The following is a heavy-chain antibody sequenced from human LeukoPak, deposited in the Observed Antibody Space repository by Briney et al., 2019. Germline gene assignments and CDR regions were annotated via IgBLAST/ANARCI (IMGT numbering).Heavy chain of an antibody. D-gene: IGHD5-18*01. V-gene: IGHV4-59*01. CDR3: ARGGYSHGD. CDR2: FYYTGST. CDR1: GGSITSYY. J-gene: IGHJ4*02. Sequence: PSETLSLTCTVYGGSITSYYWSWIRQPPGKGLEWIGYFYYTGSTKYNPSLRSPVTISVGASKNQFSLKLSSVTAADTAVYYCARGGYSHGDWGQGTLVTVSS.